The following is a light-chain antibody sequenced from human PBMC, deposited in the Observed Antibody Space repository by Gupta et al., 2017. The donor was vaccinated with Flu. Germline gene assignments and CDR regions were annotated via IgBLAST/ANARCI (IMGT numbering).Light chain of an antibody. CDR1: QDISNY. CDR2: DAS. V-gene: IGKV1-33*01. Sequence: DIQMTQSPSSLSASVGDRVTITCQASQDISNYLNWYQQKPGKAPKLLIYDASNLETRVPSRFSGSGSGTDFTFTISSLQPEDIATYYCQQYDNLPSFTLGTGTKVDIK. J-gene: IGKJ3*01. CDR3: QQYDNLPSFT.